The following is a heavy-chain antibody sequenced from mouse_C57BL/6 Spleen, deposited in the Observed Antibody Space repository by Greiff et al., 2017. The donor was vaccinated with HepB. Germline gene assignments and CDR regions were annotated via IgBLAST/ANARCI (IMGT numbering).Heavy chain of an antibody. D-gene: IGHD1-1*01. CDR2: IDPETGGT. J-gene: IGHJ4*01. CDR3: TRLGSSYAYAMDY. V-gene: IGHV1-15*01. Sequence: QVQLQQSGAELVRPGASVTLSCKASGYTFTDYELHWVKQTPVHGLEWIGAIDPETGGTADNQKFKGKAILTADKSSSTAYMELRSLTSEDSAVYYCTRLGSSYAYAMDYWGQGTSVTVSS. CDR1: GYTFTDYE.